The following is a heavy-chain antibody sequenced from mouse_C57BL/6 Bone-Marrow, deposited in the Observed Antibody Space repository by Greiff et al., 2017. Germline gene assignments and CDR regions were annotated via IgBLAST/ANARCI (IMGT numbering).Heavy chain of an antibody. J-gene: IGHJ4*01. CDR3: ARRPTIVTPYYAMDY. V-gene: IGHV1-18*01. D-gene: IGHD2-5*01. CDR2: INPNNGGT. Sequence: VQLQQSGPELVKPGASVKIPCKASGYTFTDYNMDWVKQSHGKSLEWIGDINPNNGGTIYNQKFKGKATLTVDKSSSTAYMELRSLTSEDTAVYYCARRPTIVTPYYAMDYWGQGTSVTVSS. CDR1: GYTFTDYN.